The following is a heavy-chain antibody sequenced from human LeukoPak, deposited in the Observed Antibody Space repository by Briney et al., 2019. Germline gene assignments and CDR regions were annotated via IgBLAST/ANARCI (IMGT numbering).Heavy chain of an antibody. Sequence: APVRVSCKASRYSFTPSGFSWGRQAPGHEVEWMGWISAYNGKTKYARTLQGRVTMTRDTSTSTDHMELRSLSSEDTAVCYCARDSGGMGGSGFFDYWGQGTLVTVSS. CDR3: ARDSGGMGGSGFFDY. D-gene: IGHD3-10*01. CDR2: ISAYNGKT. J-gene: IGHJ4*02. V-gene: IGHV1-18*04. CDR1: RYSFTPSG.